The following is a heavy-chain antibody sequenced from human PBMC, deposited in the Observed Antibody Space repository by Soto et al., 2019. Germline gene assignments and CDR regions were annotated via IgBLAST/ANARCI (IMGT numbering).Heavy chain of an antibody. D-gene: IGHD1-1*01. J-gene: IGHJ6*02. CDR3: ARGAPRTGASHTYYGMDV. V-gene: IGHV3-72*01. CDR2: SRDKAHSYTT. CDR1: GFTFSDRY. Sequence: EVQLVESGGGLVQPGGSLRLSCVASGFTFSDRYMDWVRQAPGKGLEWVGRSRDKAHSYTTEYAASVKGRFTISRDDSKNTLSLQMNSRKTEDTALYYCARGAPRTGASHTYYGMDVWGQGTTVLVSS.